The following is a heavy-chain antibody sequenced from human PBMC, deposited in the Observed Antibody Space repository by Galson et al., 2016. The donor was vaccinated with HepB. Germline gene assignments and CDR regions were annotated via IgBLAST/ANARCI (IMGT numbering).Heavy chain of an antibody. Sequence: SLRLSCAASGFIFSSYGMHWVRQAPGKGLEWLAVIWYVENNGNDKYYADSVKGRFTISRDNSKNTLFLQMNSLSAEDTAMYYCARQVPAALPFYYYGMDVWGQGTTVTVSS. CDR2: IWYVENNGNDK. CDR1: GFIFSSYG. V-gene: IGHV3-33*01. CDR3: ARQVPAALPFYYYGMDV. J-gene: IGHJ6*02. D-gene: IGHD2-2*01.